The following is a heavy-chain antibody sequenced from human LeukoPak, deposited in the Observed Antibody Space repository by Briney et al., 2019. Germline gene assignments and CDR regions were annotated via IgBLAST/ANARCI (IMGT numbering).Heavy chain of an antibody. CDR1: GGSISSYY. J-gene: IGHJ4*02. D-gene: IGHD3-10*01. Sequence: PSETLSLTCTVSGGSISSYYWSWIRQPPGKGLEWIGYIYYSGSTNYNPSLKSRVTISVDTSKNQFSLKLSSVTAADTAVYYCARRARGSYSSGRDRGSDYWGQGTLVTVSS. V-gene: IGHV4-59*12. CDR2: IYYSGST. CDR3: ARRARGSYSSGRDRGSDY.